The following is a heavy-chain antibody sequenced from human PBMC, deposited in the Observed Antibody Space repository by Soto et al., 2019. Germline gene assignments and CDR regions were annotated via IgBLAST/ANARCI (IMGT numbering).Heavy chain of an antibody. CDR3: AREGGYCSSTSCYDDYYYMDV. J-gene: IGHJ6*03. Sequence: GGSLRLSCAASGFTFSSYAMSWVRQAPGKGLEWVAVIWYDGSNTYYADSVKGRFTISRDNSKNTLYLQMNSLRAEDTAVYYCAREGGYCSSTSCYDDYYYMDVWGKGTTVTVSS. CDR2: IWYDGSNT. D-gene: IGHD2-2*01. CDR1: GFTFSSYA. V-gene: IGHV3-33*08.